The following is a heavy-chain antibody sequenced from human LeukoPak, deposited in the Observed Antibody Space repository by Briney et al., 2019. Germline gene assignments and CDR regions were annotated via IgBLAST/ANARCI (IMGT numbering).Heavy chain of an antibody. CDR3: ARERRHRHWSEEFDH. J-gene: IGHJ4*02. D-gene: IGHD3-3*01. CDR1: GFTFSDYA. Sequence: GGPLRLSCAASGFTFSDYAFHWVRQAPGNGLEWVAVIADNGGTKYYADSVKGRFTLSRDNSENPVYLDMNSVREEDTAVYYCARERRHRHWSEEFDHWGQGTLVTVSS. CDR2: IADNGGTK. V-gene: IGHV3-30*04.